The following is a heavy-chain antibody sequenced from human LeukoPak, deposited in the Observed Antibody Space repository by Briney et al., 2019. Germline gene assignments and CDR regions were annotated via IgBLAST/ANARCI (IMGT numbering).Heavy chain of an antibody. CDR3: ARDETWIQLRFDY. V-gene: IGHV3-30*02. Sequence: GGSLRLSCAASGFTFSSNGMHWVRQAPGKGLEWVAFIRYDGSNKYYADSVKGRFTISRDNSKNTLYLQMNSLRGEDTAVYYCARDETWIQLRFDYWGQGTLVTVSS. CDR1: GFTFSSNG. D-gene: IGHD5-18*01. J-gene: IGHJ4*02. CDR2: IRYDGSNK.